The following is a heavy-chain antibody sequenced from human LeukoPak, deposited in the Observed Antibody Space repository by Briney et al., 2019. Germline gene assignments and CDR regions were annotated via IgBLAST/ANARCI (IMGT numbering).Heavy chain of an antibody. V-gene: IGHV4-59*10. CDR3: ARSIVGATFPLGY. D-gene: IGHD1-26*01. CDR1: GGSFSGYY. J-gene: IGHJ4*02. Sequence: KPSETLSLTCAVYGGSFSGYYWSWIRQPAGKGLEWIGRIYTSGSTNYNPSLKSRVTISLDTSKNQFSLNLSSVTAADTAVYYCARSIVGATFPLGYWGQGALLTVSS. CDR2: IYTSGST.